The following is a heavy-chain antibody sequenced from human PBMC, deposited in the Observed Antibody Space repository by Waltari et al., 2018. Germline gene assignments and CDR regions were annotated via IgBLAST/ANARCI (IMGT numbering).Heavy chain of an antibody. V-gene: IGHV4-34*01. D-gene: IGHD1-26*01. CDR3: ARGPYASLLREYFDY. J-gene: IGHJ4*02. CDR2: INLSGST. CDR1: GGSFSGYY. Sequence: QVQLQQWGAGLLKPSETLSLTCAVYGGSFSGYYWSWIRQPPGKGLEWIGEINLSGSTNSSPSCKRRFRIAVDTSKNQFPLKLSSVTAADTAVYYCARGPYASLLREYFDYWGQGTLVTVSS.